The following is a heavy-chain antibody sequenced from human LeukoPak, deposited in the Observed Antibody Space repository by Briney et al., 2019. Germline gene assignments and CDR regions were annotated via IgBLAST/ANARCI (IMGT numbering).Heavy chain of an antibody. V-gene: IGHV3-9*01. Sequence: GGSLRLSCAASGFTFDDYAMHWVRQAPGKGLEWVSGISWNSGSIGYADSVKGRFTISRGNAKNSLYLQMNSLRAEDTALYYCAKDRTLVVTKYYFDYWGQGTLVTVSS. CDR3: AKDRTLVVTKYYFDY. CDR2: ISWNSGSI. J-gene: IGHJ4*02. D-gene: IGHD2-15*01. CDR1: GFTFDDYA.